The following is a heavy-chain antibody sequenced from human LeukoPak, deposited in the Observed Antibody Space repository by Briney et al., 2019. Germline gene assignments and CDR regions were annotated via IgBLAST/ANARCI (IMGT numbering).Heavy chain of an antibody. V-gene: IGHV4-39*07. CDR2: IYYSGST. D-gene: IGHD2-15*01. J-gene: IGHJ4*02. CDR3: ARVRSTPEIDY. Sequence: SETLSLTCTVSGGSISSSSYYWGWIRQPPGKGLEWIGSIYYSGSTYYNPSLKSRVTISVDTSKNQFSLKLSSVTAADTAVYYCARVRSTPEIDYWGQGTLVTVSS. CDR1: GGSISSSSYY.